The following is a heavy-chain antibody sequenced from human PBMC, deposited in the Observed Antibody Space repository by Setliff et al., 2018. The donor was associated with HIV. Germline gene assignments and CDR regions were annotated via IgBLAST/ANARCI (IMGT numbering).Heavy chain of an antibody. D-gene: IGHD3-3*01. V-gene: IGHV4-61*09. Sequence: PSETLSLTCTVSGGSISSGTYFWSWIRQPAGKGLEWIGHIHTSGNANYNPSLNSRVTISVDTSKNHFSLKLSSVTAADTAVFYCARGREWTHLAYWGQGTLVTVSS. CDR1: GGSISSGTYF. CDR2: IHTSGNA. CDR3: ARGREWTHLAY. J-gene: IGHJ4*02.